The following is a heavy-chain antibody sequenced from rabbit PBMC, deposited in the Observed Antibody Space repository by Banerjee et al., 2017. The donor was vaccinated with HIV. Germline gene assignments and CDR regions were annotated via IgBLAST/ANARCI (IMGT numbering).Heavy chain of an antibody. CDR1: GFSFNSSYY. Sequence: QSLEESGGDLVKPGASLTLTCTASGFSFNSSYYMSWVRQAPGKGLEWIACIFGGTSGTTYYASWATGRFTISKTSSTTVTLQMTSLTAADTATYFCARRLAAASNNGHYDGMDLWGPGTLVTVS. CDR2: IFGGTSGTT. V-gene: IGHV1S40*01. CDR3: ARRLAAASNNGHYDGMDL. D-gene: IGHD1-1*01. J-gene: IGHJ6*01.